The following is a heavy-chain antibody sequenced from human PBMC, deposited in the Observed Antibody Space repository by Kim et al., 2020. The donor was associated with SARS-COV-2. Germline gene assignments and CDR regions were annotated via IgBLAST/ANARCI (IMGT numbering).Heavy chain of an antibody. Sequence: GGSLRLSCAASGFTFSSYAMSWVRQAPGKGLEWVSAISGSGGSTYYADSVKGRLTISRDNSKNTLYLQMNSLRAEDTAVYYCAKGVPPVQIRGYTYGPPKEYYYYYDGMDVWGQGTTVTVSS. V-gene: IGHV3-23*01. CDR1: GFTFSSYA. CDR2: ISGSGGST. D-gene: IGHD5-18*01. CDR3: AKGVPPVQIRGYTYGPPKEYYYYYDGMDV. J-gene: IGHJ6*02.